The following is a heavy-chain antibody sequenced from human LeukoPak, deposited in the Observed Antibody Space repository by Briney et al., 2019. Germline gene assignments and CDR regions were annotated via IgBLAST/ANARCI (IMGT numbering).Heavy chain of an antibody. CDR2: IYYSGSA. V-gene: IGHV4-59*01. CDR1: GGSISSYY. D-gene: IGHD3-10*01. J-gene: IGHJ4*01. CDR3: ARAAVRGVVDY. Sequence: PSETLSLTCTVSGGSISSYYWNWIRQPPGKGLEWIGHIYYSGSANYNPSLKSRVTISVDTSKNQFSLKLSSVTAADTAVYYCARAAVRGVVDYWGHGTLVTVSS.